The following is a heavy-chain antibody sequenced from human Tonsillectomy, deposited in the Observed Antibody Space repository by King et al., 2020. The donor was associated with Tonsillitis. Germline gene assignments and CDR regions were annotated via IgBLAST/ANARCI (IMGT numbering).Heavy chain of an antibody. CDR1: GFTFSNFW. D-gene: IGHD2-15*01. Sequence: VQLVESGGGLAQPGGSLRLSCAASGFTFSNFWMTWVRQAPGKGLEWVANTKEDGSDNYYVDSVKGRFSISRDNAKNSLSLQMNSLRAEDTAVYYCVGPSHSTPDHWGQGTLVTVSS. J-gene: IGHJ5*02. CDR2: TKEDGSDN. CDR3: VGPSHSTPDH. V-gene: IGHV3-7*03.